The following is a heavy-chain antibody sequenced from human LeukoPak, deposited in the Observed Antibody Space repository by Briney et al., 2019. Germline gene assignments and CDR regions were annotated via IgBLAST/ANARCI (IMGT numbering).Heavy chain of an antibody. V-gene: IGHV1-69*13. CDR1: GGTFSSYA. J-gene: IGHJ5*02. Sequence: GASVKVSCKASGGTFSSYAISWVRQAPGQGLEWMGGIIPIFGTANYAQKFQGRVTITADESTSTAYMELSSLRSEDTAVYYCARMRGDGYNPSPWGQGTLVTVSS. CDR3: ARMRGDGYNPSP. D-gene: IGHD5-24*01. CDR2: IIPIFGTA.